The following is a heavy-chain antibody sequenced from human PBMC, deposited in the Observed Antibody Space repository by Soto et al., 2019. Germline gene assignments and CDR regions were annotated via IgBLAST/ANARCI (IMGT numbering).Heavy chain of an antibody. V-gene: IGHV4-34*01. Sequence: ASETLSLTCTVSGGSINSHYWIWIRQPPGKGLEWIGEINHSGSTNYNPSLKSRVTISVDTSKNQFSLKLSSVTAADTAVYYCARRFFWSGYYSYYYYGMDVWGQGTTVTVSS. J-gene: IGHJ6*02. CDR2: INHSGST. CDR1: GGSINSHY. D-gene: IGHD3-3*01. CDR3: ARRFFWSGYYSYYYYGMDV.